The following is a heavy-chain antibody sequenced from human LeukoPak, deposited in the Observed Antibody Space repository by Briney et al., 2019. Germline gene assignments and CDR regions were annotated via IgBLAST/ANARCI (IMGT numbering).Heavy chain of an antibody. D-gene: IGHD3-22*01. CDR3: AKQRITMIVVVSLDDAFDI. J-gene: IGHJ3*02. CDR2: ISGSGGST. Sequence: GGSLRLSCAASGFTFSSYWMSWVRQAPGKGLEWVSAISGSGGSTYYADSVKGRFTISRDNSKNTLYLQMNSLRAEDTAVYYCAKQRITMIVVVSLDDAFDIWGQGTMVTVSS. CDR1: GFTFSSYW. V-gene: IGHV3-23*01.